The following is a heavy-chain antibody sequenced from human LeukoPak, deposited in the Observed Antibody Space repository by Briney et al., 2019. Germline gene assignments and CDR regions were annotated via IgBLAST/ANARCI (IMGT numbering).Heavy chain of an antibody. CDR3: ARDYTSGYLDY. J-gene: IGHJ4*02. CDR2: MHTSGST. V-gene: IGHV4-4*07. Sequence: PSETLSLTCTVSGGSIRNYYWSWIRQPAGKGLEWIGRMHTSGSTNYNPSLKSRVTMSVDTSKNQFSLKLSSVNVADTAVYYCARDYTSGYLDYWGQGTLFTVSS. D-gene: IGHD6-19*01. CDR1: GGSIRNYY.